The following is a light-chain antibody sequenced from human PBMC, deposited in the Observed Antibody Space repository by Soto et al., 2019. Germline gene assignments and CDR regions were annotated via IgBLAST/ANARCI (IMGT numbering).Light chain of an antibody. CDR1: QDISNY. V-gene: IGKV1-33*01. CDR2: DAS. Sequence: DIQMTQSPSSLSASVGDRVTITCQASQDISNYLNWYQQKPGKAPKLLIYDASNLATGVPSRFSGSGSGTDFTFTISSLQPEDIATYYCQQYDNLLPRTFGQGTRLEIK. CDR3: QQYDNLLPRT. J-gene: IGKJ5*01.